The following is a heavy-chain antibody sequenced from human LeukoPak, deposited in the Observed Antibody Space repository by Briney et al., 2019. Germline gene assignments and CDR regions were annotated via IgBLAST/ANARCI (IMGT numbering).Heavy chain of an antibody. D-gene: IGHD3-22*01. CDR1: GFTFSSYW. Sequence: GGSLRLSCAASGFTFSSYWMSWVRQAPGKGLEWVANIKQDGSEKYYVDSVKGRFTISRDNAKNSLYPQMNSLRAEDTAVYYCARDYYYESGGSVYWGQGTQVTVSS. J-gene: IGHJ4*02. CDR3: ARDYYYESGGSVY. CDR2: IKQDGSEK. V-gene: IGHV3-7*05.